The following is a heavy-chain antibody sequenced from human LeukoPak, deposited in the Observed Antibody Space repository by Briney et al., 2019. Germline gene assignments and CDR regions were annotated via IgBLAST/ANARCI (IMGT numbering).Heavy chain of an antibody. D-gene: IGHD6-6*01. CDR2: INPNSGNT. CDR3: ARGRRVSSIALRRYAFDI. Sequence: GASVKASCKASGYTFTSYDINWVRQATGQGLEWMGWINPNSGNTGYAQKFQGRVTITRNTSISTAYMELSSLRSEDTAVYYCARGRRVSSIALRRYAFDIWGQGTMVTVSS. CDR1: GYTFTSYD. J-gene: IGHJ3*02. V-gene: IGHV1-8*03.